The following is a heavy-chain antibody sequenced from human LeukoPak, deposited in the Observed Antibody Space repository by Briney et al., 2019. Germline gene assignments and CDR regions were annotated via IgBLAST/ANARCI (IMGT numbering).Heavy chain of an antibody. J-gene: IGHJ5*02. D-gene: IGHD6-19*01. V-gene: IGHV1-18*01. CDR3: ARDLQWLDPRNWFDP. CDR1: GYTFTSYG. Sequence: GASVKVSCKASGYTFTSYGISWVRQAPGQGLEWMGWISAYNGNTNYAQKLQGRVTMTTDTSTSTAYMELRSLRSDDTAVYYCARDLQWLDPRNWFDPWGQGTLVTVSS. CDR2: ISAYNGNT.